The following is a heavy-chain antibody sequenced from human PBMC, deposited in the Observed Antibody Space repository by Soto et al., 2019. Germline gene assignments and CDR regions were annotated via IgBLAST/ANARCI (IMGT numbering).Heavy chain of an antibody. CDR1: GCRCINHW. Sequence: RIPRSGAGCRCINHWIRWVRTKPGKGLEWMGRIDPSVSYTNYSPSFQGHVTISADKSISAAYLQWSSLKASDTAMYYCASHRYSSSSFGMDVWGQGTTVTVSS. D-gene: IGHD6-13*01. V-gene: IGHV5-10-1*01. CDR3: ASHRYSSSSFGMDV. CDR2: IDPSVSYT. J-gene: IGHJ6*02.